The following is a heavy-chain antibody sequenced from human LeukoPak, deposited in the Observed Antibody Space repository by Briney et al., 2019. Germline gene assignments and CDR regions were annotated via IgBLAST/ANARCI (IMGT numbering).Heavy chain of an antibody. J-gene: IGHJ4*02. V-gene: IGHV1-69*04. CDR3: AREWGPGIAVAGTRRGTPSPVDY. CDR2: RIPSLGIA. D-gene: IGHD6-19*01. CDR1: GGTFSSYG. Sequence: SVKVSCKASGGTFSSYGISWVRQAPGQGLEWMGRRIPSLGIANYAQKFQGRVTITADKSTSTAYMELSSLRSEDTAVYYCAREWGPGIAVAGTRRGTPSPVDYWGQGTLVTVSS.